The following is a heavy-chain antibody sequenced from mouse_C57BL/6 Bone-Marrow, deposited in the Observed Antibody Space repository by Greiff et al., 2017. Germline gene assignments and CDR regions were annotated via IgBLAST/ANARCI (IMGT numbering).Heavy chain of an antibody. Sequence: EVKLVESGGGLVQPGGSLKLSCAASGFTFSDYYMYWVRQTPEKRLEWVAYISNGGGSTYYPDTVKGRFTISRDNAKNTLYLQMSRLKSEDTAMYYCARHDYYCSSSFAYWGQGTLVTVSA. CDR1: GFTFSDYY. CDR2: ISNGGGST. D-gene: IGHD1-1*01. V-gene: IGHV5-12*01. J-gene: IGHJ3*01. CDR3: ARHDYYCSSSFAY.